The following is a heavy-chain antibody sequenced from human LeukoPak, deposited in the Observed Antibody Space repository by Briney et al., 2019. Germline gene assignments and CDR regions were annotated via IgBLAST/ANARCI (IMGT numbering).Heavy chain of an antibody. CDR3: AREVLYNVSYFFGDPGVGSWIDY. CDR1: GYTFTNYA. J-gene: IGHJ4*02. Sequence: ASVKVSCKASGYTFTNYAMNWVRQAPGQGLEWMGWINTNTGNPTYAQDFTGRFVFSLDTSVSTAYLQISSLKAEDTAVYYCAREVLYNVSYFFGDPGVGSWIDYWGQGTLVTVSS. D-gene: IGHD1-26*01. CDR2: INTNTGNP. V-gene: IGHV7-4-1*02.